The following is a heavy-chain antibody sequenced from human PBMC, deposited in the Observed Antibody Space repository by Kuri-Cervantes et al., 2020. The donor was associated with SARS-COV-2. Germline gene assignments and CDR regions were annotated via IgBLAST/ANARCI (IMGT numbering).Heavy chain of an antibody. V-gene: IGHV3-30-3*01. Sequence: GGSLRLSCAASGFTFSSYAMHWVRQAPGKGLEWVAVISYDGSNKYYADSVKGRFTISRDNSKNTLYLQMNSLRAEDTAVYYCARGMGAGATSWSFDYWVQGTLVTVSS. J-gene: IGHJ4*02. CDR3: ARGMGAGATSWSFDY. CDR2: ISYDGSNK. D-gene: IGHD1-26*01. CDR1: GFTFSSYA.